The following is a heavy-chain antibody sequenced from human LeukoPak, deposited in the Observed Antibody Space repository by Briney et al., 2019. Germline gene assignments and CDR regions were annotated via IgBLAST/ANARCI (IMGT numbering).Heavy chain of an antibody. CDR3: AKDSSVYYYDSRNFDY. D-gene: IGHD3-22*01. Sequence: GGSLRLSCAASGFTLSSYGMHWVRQAPGKGLEWVAFIRYDGSNKYYADSVKGRFTISRDNSKNTLYLQMNSLRAEDTAVYYCAKDSSVYYYDSRNFDYWGQGTLVTVSS. J-gene: IGHJ4*02. CDR2: IRYDGSNK. V-gene: IGHV3-30*02. CDR1: GFTLSSYG.